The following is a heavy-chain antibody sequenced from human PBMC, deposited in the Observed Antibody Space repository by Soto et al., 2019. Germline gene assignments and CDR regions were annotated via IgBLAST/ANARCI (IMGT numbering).Heavy chain of an antibody. CDR3: ARDRLTGNDYGGNSGPSDY. J-gene: IGHJ4*02. CDR2: ISGSGGIT. V-gene: IGHV3-23*01. Sequence: GSLRLSCAASGFTFSSYAMSWVRQAPGKGLEWVSAISGSGGITYYADSVKGRFTISRDNSKNTLYLQMNSLRAEDTAVYYCARDRLTGNDYGGNSGPSDYRGQGTLVTVSS. D-gene: IGHD4-17*01. CDR1: GFTFSSYA.